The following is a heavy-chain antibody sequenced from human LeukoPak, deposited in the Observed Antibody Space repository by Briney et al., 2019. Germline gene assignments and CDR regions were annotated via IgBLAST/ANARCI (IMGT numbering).Heavy chain of an antibody. Sequence: PGGSLRLSCSASGFTFSTYEMNWVRQAPGKGLEWVSYISSSAVYKYYADSVKGRFTISRDNGKNSLYLQMNSLRAEDTAMYYCARETGGSNWFDPWGQGTLVTVSS. J-gene: IGHJ5*02. D-gene: IGHD7-27*01. CDR2: ISSSAVYK. CDR1: GFTFSTYE. CDR3: ARETGGSNWFDP. V-gene: IGHV3-48*03.